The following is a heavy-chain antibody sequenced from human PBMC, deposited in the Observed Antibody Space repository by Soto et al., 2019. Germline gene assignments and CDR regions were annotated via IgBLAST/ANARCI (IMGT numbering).Heavy chain of an antibody. CDR3: ARSPKYYDLWSGYQDNWVDP. CDR2: MNPNSGNT. D-gene: IGHD3-3*01. Sequence: ASVKVSCKASGYTFTSYDINWVRQATGQGLEWMGWMNPNSGNTGYAQKFQGRVTMTRNTSISTAYMELSSLRSEDTAVYYCARSPKYYDLWSGYQDNWVDPWGHGTLVTVSS. V-gene: IGHV1-8*01. J-gene: IGHJ5*02. CDR1: GYTFTSYD.